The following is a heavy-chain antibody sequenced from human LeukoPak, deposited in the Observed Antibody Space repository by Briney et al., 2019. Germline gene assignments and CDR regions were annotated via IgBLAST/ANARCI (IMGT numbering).Heavy chain of an antibody. D-gene: IGHD6-19*01. CDR3: ARPRQWHRNDAFDI. Sequence: GESLKISCKASGYSFTNYWIGWVRQMPGKGLEWMGIINPGDSDTRYSPSFQGQVTISADQSISTAHLQWSSLKASDTAMYYCARPRQWHRNDAFDIWGQGTMVTVSS. CDR2: INPGDSDT. V-gene: IGHV5-51*01. CDR1: GYSFTNYW. J-gene: IGHJ3*02.